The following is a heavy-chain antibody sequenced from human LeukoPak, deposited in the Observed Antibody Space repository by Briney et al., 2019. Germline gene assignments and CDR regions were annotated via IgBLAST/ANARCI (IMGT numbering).Heavy chain of an antibody. D-gene: IGHD3-9*01. CDR3: ARRLKRLRTDDDILTGYHSNWFDP. CDR2: ISGSGGST. Sequence: QSGGSLRLSCAASGFTFSSYAMSWVRQAPGKGLEWVSAISGSGGSTYYADSVKGRFTISRDNSKNTLYLQMNSLRAEDTAVYYCARRLKRLRTDDDILTGYHSNWFDPWGQGTLVTVSS. J-gene: IGHJ5*02. CDR1: GFTFSSYA. V-gene: IGHV3-23*01.